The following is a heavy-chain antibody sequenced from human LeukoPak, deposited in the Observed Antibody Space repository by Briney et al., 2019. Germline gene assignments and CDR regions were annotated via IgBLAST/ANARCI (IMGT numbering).Heavy chain of an antibody. CDR2: IIGGGRNT. J-gene: IGHJ4*02. CDR1: ESTFITYC. CDR3: VKASSSSWSSFDY. V-gene: IGHV3-23*01. D-gene: IGHD6-13*01. Sequence: PGGSLRLSCALSESTFITYCMSWVRQAPGKGLEWVATIIGGGRNTYYGDSVKGRFTISRDNSKHTLFLQMASLRAEDTAVYYCVKASSSSWSSFDYWGQGTLVTVSS.